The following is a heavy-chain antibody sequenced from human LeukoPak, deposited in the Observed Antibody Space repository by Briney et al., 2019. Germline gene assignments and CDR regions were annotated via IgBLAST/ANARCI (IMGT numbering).Heavy chain of an antibody. V-gene: IGHV3-21*01. CDR1: GFTFSSYS. Sequence: GGSLRLSCAASGFTFSSYSMNWVRQAPGKGLEWVSSISSSSSYIYYADSVKGRFTISRDNAKNSLYLQMNSLRAEDTAVYYCARDFTVTTRLFDYWGQGTLATVS. CDR3: ARDFTVTTRLFDY. CDR2: ISSSSSYI. J-gene: IGHJ4*02. D-gene: IGHD4-17*01.